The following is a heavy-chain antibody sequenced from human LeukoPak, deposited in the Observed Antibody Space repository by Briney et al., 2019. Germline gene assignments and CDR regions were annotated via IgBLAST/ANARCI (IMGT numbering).Heavy chain of an antibody. D-gene: IGHD6-13*01. CDR1: GFTFSSYG. V-gene: IGHV3-30*02. Sequence: GGSLRPSCAASGFTFSSYGMHWVRQAPGKGLEWVAFIRYDGSNKYYADSVKGRFTISRDNSKNTLYLQMNSLRAEDTAVYYCAKDKVLAAAGTPYYFDYWGQGTLVTVSS. CDR3: AKDKVLAAAGTPYYFDY. CDR2: IRYDGSNK. J-gene: IGHJ4*02.